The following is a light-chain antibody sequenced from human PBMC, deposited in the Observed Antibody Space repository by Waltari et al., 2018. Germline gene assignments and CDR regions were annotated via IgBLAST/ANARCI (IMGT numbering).Light chain of an antibody. Sequence: SSGLTQDPAVSVALGQTVRITCQGDSLRRYYASWYQQRPGQAPRLVLYGQDNRPSGIPDRFSGSTSGDTASLTITGAQAEDEADYYCHSRDTISTRVFGGGTRLTV. V-gene: IGLV3-19*01. CDR1: SLRRYY. CDR2: GQD. J-gene: IGLJ3*02. CDR3: HSRDTISTRV.